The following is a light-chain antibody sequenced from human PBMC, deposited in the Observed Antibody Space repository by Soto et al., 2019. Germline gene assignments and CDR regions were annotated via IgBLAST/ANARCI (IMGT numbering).Light chain of an antibody. CDR3: HQYDNWPYT. CDR1: QSVGSN. V-gene: IGKV3-15*01. CDR2: DAS. Sequence: DIVMTQSPAMLTVSPGERATLSCRASQSVGSNVAWYQQKPGQAPRVLIYDASTRATGIPGRFSGSESGTEFTLIISSLQSEDFAVYYCHQYDNWPYTFGQGTKLEIK. J-gene: IGKJ2*01.